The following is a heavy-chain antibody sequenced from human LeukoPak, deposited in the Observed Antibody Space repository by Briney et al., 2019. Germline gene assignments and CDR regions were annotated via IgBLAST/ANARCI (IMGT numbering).Heavy chain of an antibody. J-gene: IGHJ4*02. CDR2: MNPNSGNT. CDR1: GYTFTSYD. CDR3: ASVRDGYFDY. Sequence: AAVTVSCKASGYTFTSYDINGGRQAAGEGVEWMGWMNPNSGNTDYAQKFQGRVTMTTDTSTSTAYMELRSLRSDDTAVYYCASVRDGYFDYWGQGTLVTVSS. V-gene: IGHV1-8*01. D-gene: IGHD2/OR15-2a*01.